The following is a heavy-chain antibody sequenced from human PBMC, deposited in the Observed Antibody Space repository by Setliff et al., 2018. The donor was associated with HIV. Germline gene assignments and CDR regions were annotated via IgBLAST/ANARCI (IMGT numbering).Heavy chain of an antibody. J-gene: IGHJ4*02. D-gene: IGHD5-18*01. CDR3: ATGGDTPLVKGYYFHY. CDR1: GFTFTSSA. Sequence: SVKVSCKASGFTFTSSAMQWVRQARGQRLEWIGWIVVGSGNTNYAQKFQERVTITRNMSTSTAYMELSSLRSEDTAVYYCATGGDTPLVKGYYFHYWGQGTLVTVSS. V-gene: IGHV1-58*02. CDR2: IVVGSGNT.